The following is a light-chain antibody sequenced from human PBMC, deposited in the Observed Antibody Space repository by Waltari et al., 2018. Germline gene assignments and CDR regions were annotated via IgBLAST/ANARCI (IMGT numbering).Light chain of an antibody. CDR1: QSVSSNSHSKNY. CDR3: QQYDSPPYA. CDR2: WAS. Sequence: DIVMTQSPDSLAVPLGERATINCKSSQSVSSNSHSKNYLAWYQQKPGQPPKLLIYWASTRESGVPDRFSGSGSGTDFTLTISSLQAEDVAVYYCQQYDSPPYAFGQGTKLEIK. V-gene: IGKV4-1*01. J-gene: IGKJ2*01.